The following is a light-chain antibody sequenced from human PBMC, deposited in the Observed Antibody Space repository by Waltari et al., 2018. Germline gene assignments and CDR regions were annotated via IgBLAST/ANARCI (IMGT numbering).Light chain of an antibody. CDR1: SPNIGAGYD. Sequence: QSVLTQPPSVSGAPGQRVTISCPGSSPNIGAGYDVPWYQQLPGTAPKLLIYGNSNRPSGVPDRFSGSKSGTSASLAITGLQAEDEADYYCQSYDSSLSGPRVFGGGTKLTVL. CDR2: GNS. CDR3: QSYDSSLSGPRV. V-gene: IGLV1-40*01. J-gene: IGLJ3*02.